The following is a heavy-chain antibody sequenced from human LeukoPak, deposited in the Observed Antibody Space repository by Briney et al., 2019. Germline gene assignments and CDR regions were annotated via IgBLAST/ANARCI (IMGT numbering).Heavy chain of an antibody. J-gene: IGHJ4*02. CDR2: ISAYNGNT. CDR3: ARVSITIFGVVSLPTDY. Sequence: ASVKVSCTASGYTFTSYGISWVRQAPGQGLEWMGWISAYNGNTNYAQKLQGRVTMTTDTSTSTAYMGLRSLRSDDTAVYYCARVSITIFGVVSLPTDYWGQGTLVTVSS. D-gene: IGHD3-3*01. CDR1: GYTFTSYG. V-gene: IGHV1-18*01.